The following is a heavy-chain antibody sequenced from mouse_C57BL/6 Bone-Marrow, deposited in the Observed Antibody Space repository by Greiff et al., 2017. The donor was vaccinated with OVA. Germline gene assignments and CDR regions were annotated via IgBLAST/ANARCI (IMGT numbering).Heavy chain of an antibody. D-gene: IGHD1-1*01. CDR1: GFTFSSYG. V-gene: IGHV5-6*01. CDR2: ISSGGSYP. CDR3: ASCYGSSYGRYAMDY. Sequence: VQLKESGGDLVKPGGSLKLSCAASGFTFSSYGMSWVRQTPDKRLEWVATISSGGSYPYYPDSVKGRFTISRDNAKNTLYLQMSSLKSEDTAMYYCASCYGSSYGRYAMDYWGQGTSVTVSS. J-gene: IGHJ4*01.